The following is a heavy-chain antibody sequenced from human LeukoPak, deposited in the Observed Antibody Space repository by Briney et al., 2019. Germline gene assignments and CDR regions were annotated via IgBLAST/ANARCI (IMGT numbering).Heavy chain of an antibody. CDR3: ARASLDIVVVPAAPYNWFDP. J-gene: IGHJ5*02. Sequence: ASVKVSCKASGYTFTSYGISWVRQAPGQGLEWMGWISAYNGNTNYAQKLQGRVTMTTDTSTSTAYMELRSLRSDDTAVYYCARASLDIVVVPAAPYNWFDPWGQGTLVTVSS. D-gene: IGHD2-2*01. V-gene: IGHV1-18*01. CDR1: GYTFTSYG. CDR2: ISAYNGNT.